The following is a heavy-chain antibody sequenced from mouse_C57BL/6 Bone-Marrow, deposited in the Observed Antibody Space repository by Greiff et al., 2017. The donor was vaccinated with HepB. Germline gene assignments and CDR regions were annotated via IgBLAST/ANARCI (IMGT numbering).Heavy chain of an antibody. Sequence: EVQLQQSGPELVKPGASVKISCKASGYSFTGYYMNWVKQSPEKSLEWIGEINPSTGGNTYNQKFKAKATLTVDKSSSTAYMQLKSLTSEDSAVYYCARRVYYGSSYGYFDVWGTGTTVTVSS. CDR3: ARRVYYGSSYGYFDV. CDR1: GYSFTGYY. D-gene: IGHD1-1*01. CDR2: INPSTGGN. V-gene: IGHV1-42*01. J-gene: IGHJ1*03.